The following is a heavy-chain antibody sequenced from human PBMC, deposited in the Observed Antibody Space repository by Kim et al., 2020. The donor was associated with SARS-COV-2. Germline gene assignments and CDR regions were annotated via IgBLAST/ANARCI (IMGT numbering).Heavy chain of an antibody. D-gene: IGHD6-19*01. J-gene: IGHJ3*02. CDR2: IYSGGST. V-gene: IGHV3-53*01. CDR3: ARVNGRRSGWYGRGAFDI. Sequence: GGSLRLSCAASGFTVSSNYMSWVRQAPGKGLEWVSVIYSGGSTYYADSVKGRFTISRDNSKNTLYLQMNSLRAEDTAVYYCARVNGRRSGWYGRGAFDIWGQGTMVTVSS. CDR1: GFTVSSNY.